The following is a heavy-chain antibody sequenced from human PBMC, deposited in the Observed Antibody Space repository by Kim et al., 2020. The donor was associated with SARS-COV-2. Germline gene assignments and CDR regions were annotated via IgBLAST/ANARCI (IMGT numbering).Heavy chain of an antibody. CDR1: GLTFSSYV. V-gene: IGHV3-23*01. D-gene: IGHD6-6*01. CDR3: APDPRSSSSSH. CDR2: ITATSSFT. J-gene: IGHJ4*02. Sequence: GGSLRLSCAASGLTFSSYVMTWVRQAPGKGLEWVSGITATSSFTDYADSVKGRCTISRDNSKNTLYLQMNSLRVEDTTVYYCAPDPRSSSSSHWGQGTLVTVSS.